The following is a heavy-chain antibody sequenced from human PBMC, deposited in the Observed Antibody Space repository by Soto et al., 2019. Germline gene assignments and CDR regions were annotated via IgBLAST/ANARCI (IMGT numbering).Heavy chain of an antibody. CDR3: ARLPSRHLVDY. CDR2: MFYGVST. V-gene: IGHV4-39*01. J-gene: IGHJ4*02. D-gene: IGHD3-3*02. CDR1: GSSINSSGYY. Sequence: SETLSLTCTVSGSSINSSGYYWGWIRQPPGKGLEWIGSMFYGVSTYYNPSLRSRVTVSVDTSKNQFSLNLRSVTAADTAVYYCARLPSRHLVDYWGQGTLVTVSS.